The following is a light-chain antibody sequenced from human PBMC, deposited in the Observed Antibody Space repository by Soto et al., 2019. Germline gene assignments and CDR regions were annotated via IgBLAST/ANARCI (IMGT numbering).Light chain of an antibody. CDR2: DVS. Sequence: QSALTQPASVSGSPGQSITISCTGTSSDLGGYNYVSWYQQHPGKAPKLMIYDVSNRPSGVSYRFSGSKSGNTASLTISGLQAEDEADYYCSSYTSSSTRVFGTGTKLTVL. J-gene: IGLJ1*01. CDR3: SSYTSSSTRV. V-gene: IGLV2-14*01. CDR1: SSDLGGYNY.